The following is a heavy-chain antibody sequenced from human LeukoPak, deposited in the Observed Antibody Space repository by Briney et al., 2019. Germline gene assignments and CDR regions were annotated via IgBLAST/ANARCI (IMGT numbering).Heavy chain of an antibody. V-gene: IGHV3-49*04. CDR2: IRGKAYGGAT. CDR3: TRVTLDY. CDR1: GFTFGDYA. Sequence: GGSLRLSCTASGFTFGDYAMSWVRQAPGKGLEWVGFIRGKAYGGATEYAASVKGRFTISRDDSKSIAYLQMHSLKIEDTAVYYCTRVTLDYWSQGTRVTVSS. J-gene: IGHJ4*02.